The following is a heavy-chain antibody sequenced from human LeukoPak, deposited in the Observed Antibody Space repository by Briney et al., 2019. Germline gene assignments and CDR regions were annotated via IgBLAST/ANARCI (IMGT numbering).Heavy chain of an antibody. CDR3: ARERRPFSRIVVVIRTKGAFDV. CDR2: INHSGST. CDR1: GGFFSGYY. D-gene: IGHD3-22*01. V-gene: IGHV4-34*01. Sequence: SETLSLTCAVYGGFFSGYYWSWIRQPPGKGLEWIGEINHSGSTNYNPSLKSRVTISVDTSKNQFSLKLSSVTAADTAVYYCARERRPFSRIVVVIRTKGAFDVWGQGTMVTVSS. J-gene: IGHJ3*01.